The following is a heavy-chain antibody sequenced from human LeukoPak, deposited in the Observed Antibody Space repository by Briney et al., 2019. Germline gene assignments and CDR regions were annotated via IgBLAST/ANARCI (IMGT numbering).Heavy chain of an antibody. J-gene: IGHJ4*02. CDR3: AKGSYYDSSGSFYFDY. CDR2: ISGSGDNT. Sequence: GGSLRLSCAASGFTFSSYSMNWVRQAPGKGLEWVSGISGSGDNTYYADSVKGRFTISRDNSKNALYVQVNSLGTEDTAAYYCAKGSYYDSSGSFYFDYWGQGTLVTVSS. V-gene: IGHV3-23*01. D-gene: IGHD3-22*01. CDR1: GFTFSSYS.